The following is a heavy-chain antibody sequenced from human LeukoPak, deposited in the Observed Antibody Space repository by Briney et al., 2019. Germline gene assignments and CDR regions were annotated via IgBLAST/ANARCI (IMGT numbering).Heavy chain of an antibody. CDR3: AKDSSVLGIAAADLDY. CDR2: VSGSGGST. Sequence: GGSLRLSCAASGFTFSNFAMSWVRQAPGKGLEWVSSVSGSGGSTYYADSVRGRFTISRDNSKNTLYLQMNSLRAEDTAVNYCAKDSSVLGIAAADLDYWGQGTLVTVSS. V-gene: IGHV3-23*01. J-gene: IGHJ4*02. D-gene: IGHD6-13*01. CDR1: GFTFSNFA.